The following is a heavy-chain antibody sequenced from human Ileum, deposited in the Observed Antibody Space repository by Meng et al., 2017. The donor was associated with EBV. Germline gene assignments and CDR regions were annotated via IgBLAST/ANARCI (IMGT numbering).Heavy chain of an antibody. CDR1: GASITESNS. Sequence: QRQLQESGPRLVKPSGTLSLTCAVSGASITESNSWSWVRQPPGKGLEWIGEIYHSGGTNYNPSLKSRVTISVDKSKNQISLKLNSVTAADTAVYYCARWAFIYSYGFDHWGQGTLVTVSS. CDR3: ARWAFIYSYGFDH. D-gene: IGHD5-18*01. CDR2: IYHSGGT. V-gene: IGHV4-4*02. J-gene: IGHJ4*02.